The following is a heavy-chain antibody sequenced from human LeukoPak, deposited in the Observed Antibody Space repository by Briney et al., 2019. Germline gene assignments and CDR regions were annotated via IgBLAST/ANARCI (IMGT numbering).Heavy chain of an antibody. CDR3: ARDAQRGFDYSNSLEY. Sequence: GGSLRLSCAASGFIFSHYGMHWVRQAPGKGLEWVAVIWSDATNRFYAGSVKGRFTISRDNSQNTLFLQMNSLRVEDTAMYYCARDAQRGFDYSNSLEYWGHGTLVTVSS. CDR1: GFIFSHYG. V-gene: IGHV3-33*01. CDR2: IWSDATNR. J-gene: IGHJ4*01. D-gene: IGHD4-11*01.